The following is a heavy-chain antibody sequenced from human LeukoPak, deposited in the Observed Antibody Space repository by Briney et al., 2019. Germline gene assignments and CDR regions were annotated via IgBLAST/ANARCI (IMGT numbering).Heavy chain of an antibody. D-gene: IGHD1-26*01. CDR3: ARDSGSYSFYYYYGMDV. J-gene: IGHJ6*02. Sequence: ASVKVSCKASGYTFTSYAMHWVRQAPGQRLEWMGWINAGNGNTKYSQKFQGRVTITRDTSASTAYMELSSLRSEDTAVYYCARDSGSYSFYYYYGMDVWGQGTTVTVSS. CDR1: GYTFTSYA. V-gene: IGHV1-3*01. CDR2: INAGNGNT.